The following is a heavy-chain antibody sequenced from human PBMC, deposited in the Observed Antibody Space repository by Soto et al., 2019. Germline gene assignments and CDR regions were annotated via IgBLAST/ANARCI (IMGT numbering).Heavy chain of an antibody. V-gene: IGHV3-30-3*01. Sequence: QVQLVESGGGVVQPGRSLRLSCAASGFTFSSYAMHWVRQAPGKGLEWVAVISYDGSNKYYADSVKGRFTISRDNSKNKLYLQMNSLRAEDTAVYYCARMYGDYPWGWYFDLWGRGTLVTVSS. CDR2: ISYDGSNK. D-gene: IGHD4-17*01. J-gene: IGHJ2*01. CDR1: GFTFSSYA. CDR3: ARMYGDYPWGWYFDL.